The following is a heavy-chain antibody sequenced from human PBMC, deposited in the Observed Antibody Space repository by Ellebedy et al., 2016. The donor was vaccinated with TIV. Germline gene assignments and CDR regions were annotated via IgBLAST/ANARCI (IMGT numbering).Heavy chain of an antibody. D-gene: IGHD1-26*01. J-gene: IGHJ4*01. CDR1: GGSFNPFIYQ. CDR3: ANSESQLRLFAQ. CDR2: IYQSGST. Sequence: MPSETLSLTCTVSGGSFNPFIYQGVWMRQSPGRGLEWIGSIYQSGSTVYNPSLGGRVTMTVDTSKKQFSLRLTSLTAADTAVYFCANSESQLRLFAQWGQGTLVTVSS. V-gene: IGHV4-39*07.